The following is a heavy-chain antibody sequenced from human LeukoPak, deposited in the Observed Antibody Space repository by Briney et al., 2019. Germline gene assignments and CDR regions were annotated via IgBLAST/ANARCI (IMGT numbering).Heavy chain of an antibody. CDR1: GYTFTSYG. Sequence: GASVKVSCKASGYTFTSYGIGWVRQAPGQGLEWMGIINPSGGSTSYAQKFQGRVTMTRDMSTSTVYMELSSLRSEDTAVYYCARGNFYYYDSSGYYPMGYFDYWGQGTLVTVSS. V-gene: IGHV1-46*01. J-gene: IGHJ4*02. CDR3: ARGNFYYYDSSGYYPMGYFDY. CDR2: INPSGGST. D-gene: IGHD3-22*01.